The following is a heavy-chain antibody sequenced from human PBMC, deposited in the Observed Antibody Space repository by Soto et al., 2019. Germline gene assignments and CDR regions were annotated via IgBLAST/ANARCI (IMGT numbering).Heavy chain of an antibody. D-gene: IGHD3-16*02. V-gene: IGHV3-9*01. CDR1: GFTFDDYA. Sequence: SLRLSCAASGFTFDDYAMHWVRQAPGKGLEWVSYITWNSGYIGYADSVKGRFTISRDNANNSLYLQMNSLKTEDTAFYYCAKGHDYVWGSYRYTYYYGMDVWGQGTTVTVSS. CDR2: ITWNSGYI. J-gene: IGHJ6*02. CDR3: AKGHDYVWGSYRYTYYYGMDV.